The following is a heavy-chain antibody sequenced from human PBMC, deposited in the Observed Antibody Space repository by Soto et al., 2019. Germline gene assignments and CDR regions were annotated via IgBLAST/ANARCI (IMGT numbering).Heavy chain of an antibody. J-gene: IGHJ4*02. Sequence: GGSLRLSCAASGFTFSSYWMSWVRQAPGKGLEWVANIKQDGSEKYYVDSVKGRFTISRDNAKNSLYLQMNSLRAEDTAVYYCASSLAVWFGELSHFDYWGQGTLVTVSS. CDR2: IKQDGSEK. V-gene: IGHV3-7*01. D-gene: IGHD3-10*01. CDR3: ASSLAVWFGELSHFDY. CDR1: GFTFSSYW.